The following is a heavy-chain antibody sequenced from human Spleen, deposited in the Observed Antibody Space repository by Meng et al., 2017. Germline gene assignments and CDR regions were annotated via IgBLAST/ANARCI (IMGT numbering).Heavy chain of an antibody. CDR2: IYYSGST. Sequence: QVQLQESGPGLVKPSQTLSLTCTVSGGSISIGDYYWSCSRQPPGKGLEWIGYIYYSGSTHCNPSLKSRVTISVDTSKNQFSLKLSSVTAADTAVYYCARRYGASAYNWFDPWGQGTLVTVSS. D-gene: IGHD4-17*01. V-gene: IGHV4-30-4*01. CDR3: ARRYGASAYNWFDP. CDR1: GGSISIGDYY. J-gene: IGHJ5*02.